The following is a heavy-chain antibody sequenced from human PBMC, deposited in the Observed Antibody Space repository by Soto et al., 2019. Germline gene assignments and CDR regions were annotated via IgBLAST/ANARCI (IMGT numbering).Heavy chain of an antibody. CDR3: VRGQFSAFDC. Sequence: QVQLHQSGPGLVKPSQTLSLTCAISEDSVSRTRVAWNWIRQSPSRGLEWLGRTYYRSKWNSDYAASVRGRITLPRDTSTSPFSLPLNSVPLEDTAVYYCVRGQFSAFDCWGQGTLVTVSS. CDR1: EDSVSRTRVA. V-gene: IGHV6-1*01. J-gene: IGHJ4*02. CDR2: TYYRSKWNS.